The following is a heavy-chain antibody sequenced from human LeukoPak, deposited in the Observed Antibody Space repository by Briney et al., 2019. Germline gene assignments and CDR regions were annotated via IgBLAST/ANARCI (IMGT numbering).Heavy chain of an antibody. D-gene: IGHD3-22*01. V-gene: IGHV4-59*01. CDR2: IYYSGST. J-gene: IGHJ6*03. CDR3: TRGSIAYYYMDV. Sequence: SETLSLTCAVYGGSFSGYYWSWIRQPPGKGLEWIGNIYYSGSTNYNPSLKSRVTISVDTSKNQFSLKLSSVTAADTAVYYCTRGSIAYYYMDVWGKGTTVTISS. CDR1: GGSFSGYY.